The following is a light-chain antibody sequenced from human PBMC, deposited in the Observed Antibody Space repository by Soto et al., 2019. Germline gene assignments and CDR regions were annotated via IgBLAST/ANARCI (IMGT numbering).Light chain of an antibody. V-gene: IGKV3D-20*02. Sequence: EIVLKQSTGTLSLSPEEGATLSCRASQSISSNFLAWYQQKRGQAPRLLIHGASNRATGIPDRFSGSGSGTDFTLTISSLEPEDFAVDFSQPGSILAPVGPGTKVDIK. CDR2: GAS. CDR1: QSISSNF. CDR3: QPGSILAP. J-gene: IGKJ3*01.